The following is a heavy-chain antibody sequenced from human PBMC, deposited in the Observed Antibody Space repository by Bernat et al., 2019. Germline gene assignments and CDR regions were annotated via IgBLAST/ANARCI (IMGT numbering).Heavy chain of an antibody. Sequence: QLVESGGGLVQPGGSLRLSCAASGFTFSSYEMNWVRQAPGKGLEWVSYITSSGSTVYYADSVKGRFTISRDNAKNSLYLQMNSLRAEDTAVYYCARSPLRIAARPGYAFDIWGQGTMVTVSS. V-gene: IGHV3-48*03. CDR1: GFTFSSYE. CDR3: ARSPLRIAARPGYAFDI. CDR2: ITSSGSTV. J-gene: IGHJ3*02. D-gene: IGHD6-6*01.